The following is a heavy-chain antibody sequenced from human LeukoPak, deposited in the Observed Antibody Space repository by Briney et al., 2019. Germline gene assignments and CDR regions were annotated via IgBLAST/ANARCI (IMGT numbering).Heavy chain of an antibody. CDR3: AKSQQPDKTHQFDY. Sequence: GGSLRLSCVASGFSFNTYWMSWVRQAPGKGLEWVANIKQDGSEQYYVDSVKGRFTISRDNAKNSVYLQMISLRAEDTAVYYCAKSQQPDKTHQFDYWGQGTLVTVSS. CDR2: IKQDGSEQ. V-gene: IGHV3-7*03. J-gene: IGHJ4*02. D-gene: IGHD6-13*01. CDR1: GFSFNTYW.